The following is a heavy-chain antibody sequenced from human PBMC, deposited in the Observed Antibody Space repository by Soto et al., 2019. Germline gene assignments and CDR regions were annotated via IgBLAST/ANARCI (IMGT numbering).Heavy chain of an antibody. Sequence: QVQVVQSGAEVNKPGSSVRVSCKASGGTSSSYAITWMRQAPGQGLEWMGGIIPILDTTDYAQKFQGRVTFTADESTSTVYMELSSLTSEDTAVYYCASGGTTVNRRFDFWGQGTLVTVSS. J-gene: IGHJ4*02. CDR2: IIPILDTT. CDR1: GGTSSSYA. CDR3: ASGGTTVNRRFDF. D-gene: IGHD4-4*01. V-gene: IGHV1-69*01.